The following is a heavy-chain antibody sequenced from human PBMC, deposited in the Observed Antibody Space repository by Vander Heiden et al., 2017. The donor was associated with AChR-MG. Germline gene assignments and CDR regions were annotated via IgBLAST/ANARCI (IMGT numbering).Heavy chain of an antibody. D-gene: IGHD1-1*01. Sequence: EVPLLESGGGLVQPGGSLRLSCAASGFTFSSHAMSWVRQAPGKGLGWVSAISGSGGSTYYADSVKGRFTISRDNSKNTLYLQMNSLRAEDTAVYYCAKSHFGRGTNYYYYGMDVWGQGTTVTVSS. V-gene: IGHV3-23*01. CDR3: AKSHFGRGTNYYYYGMDV. CDR1: GFTFSSHA. CDR2: ISGSGGST. J-gene: IGHJ6*02.